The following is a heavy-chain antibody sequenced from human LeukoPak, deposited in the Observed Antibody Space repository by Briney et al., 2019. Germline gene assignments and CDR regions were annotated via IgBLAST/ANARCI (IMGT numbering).Heavy chain of an antibody. CDR1: GFTFSDYG. CDR3: ARGIVGTTDTTFDY. V-gene: IGHV3-21*01. Sequence: KSGGSLRPSCAASGFTFSDYGMNWVRQAPGQGLEWVSSISSRTGHIFFADSVKGRFTISRDDAKNSLYLQMSSLRAGDTAVYFCARGIVGTTDTTFDYWGQGILVTVSS. CDR2: ISSRTGHI. J-gene: IGHJ4*02. D-gene: IGHD1-26*01.